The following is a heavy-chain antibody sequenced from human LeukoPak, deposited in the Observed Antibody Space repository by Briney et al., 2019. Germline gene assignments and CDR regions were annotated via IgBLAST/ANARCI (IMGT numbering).Heavy chain of an antibody. J-gene: IGHJ4*02. V-gene: IGHV3-30-3*01. D-gene: IGHD4-11*01. CDR2: ISYDGSNK. Sequence: GGSLRLSCAASGFTFSSYAMHWVRQAPGKGLEWVAVISYDGSNKYYADSVKGRFTISRDNAKNSLYLQMNSLRAEDTAVYYCARFTGYSTGDYWGQGTLVTVSS. CDR1: GFTFSSYA. CDR3: ARFTGYSTGDY.